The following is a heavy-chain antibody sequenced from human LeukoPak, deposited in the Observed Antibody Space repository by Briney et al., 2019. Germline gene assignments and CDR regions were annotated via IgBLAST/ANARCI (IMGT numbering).Heavy chain of an antibody. CDR2: INYSGST. D-gene: IGHD3-10*01. Sequence: PSETLSLTCAVYGGSFSGYYWSWIRQPPGKGLEWIGEINYSGSTNYNPSLKSRVTISVDTSKNQFSLKLSSVTAADTAVYYCARGVLWFYYYMDVWGKGTTVTVSS. V-gene: IGHV4-34*01. CDR3: ARGVLWFYYYMDV. J-gene: IGHJ6*03. CDR1: GGSFSGYY.